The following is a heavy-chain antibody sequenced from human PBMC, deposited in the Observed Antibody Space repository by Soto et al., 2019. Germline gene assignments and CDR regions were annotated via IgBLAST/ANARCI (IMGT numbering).Heavy chain of an antibody. CDR2: IYNSGST. CDR1: GGSIRSYY. J-gene: IGHJ4*02. V-gene: IGHV4-59*08. CDR3: ANSDGCSGGTCYHYY. D-gene: IGHD2-15*01. Sequence: SETLSLTCTVSGGSIRSYYWSWIRQPPGKGLEWIGYIYNSGSTNYNPSLRSRVTISVDTSKNQFSLKLSSVTAADTAVYYCANSDGCSGGTCYHYYWGQGTLVTVSS.